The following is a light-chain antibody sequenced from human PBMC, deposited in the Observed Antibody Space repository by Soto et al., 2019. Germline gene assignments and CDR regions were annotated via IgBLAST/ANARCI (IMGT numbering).Light chain of an antibody. CDR3: QKYNSWPKT. V-gene: IGKV3-15*01. CDR2: GAS. CDR1: QSVSSN. Sequence: EIVMTQSPATLSVSPGERATLSCRASQSVSSNLAWYQQKPGQAPRLLIYGASTRATGIPAMLSGSGSGTEFTLTISSVQSEDFAVYYCQKYNSWPKTFGQGTKVEIK. J-gene: IGKJ1*01.